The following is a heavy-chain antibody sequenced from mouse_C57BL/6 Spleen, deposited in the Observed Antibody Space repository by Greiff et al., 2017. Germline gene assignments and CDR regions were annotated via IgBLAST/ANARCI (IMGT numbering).Heavy chain of an antibody. Sequence: QVQLKQSGAELVRPGASVTLSCKASGYTFTDYEMHWVKQTPVHGLEWIGAIDPETGGTAYNQKFKGKAILTADKSSSTAYMELRSLTSEDSAVYYCTSYDSYYAMAYWRQGTSVPVSS. J-gene: IGHJ4*01. V-gene: IGHV1-15*01. CDR3: TSYDSYYAMAY. CDR2: IDPETGGT. D-gene: IGHD2-4*01. CDR1: GYTFTDYE.